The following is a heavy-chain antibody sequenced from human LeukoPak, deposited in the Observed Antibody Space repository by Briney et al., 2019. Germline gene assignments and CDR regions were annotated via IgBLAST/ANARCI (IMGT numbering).Heavy chain of an antibody. J-gene: IGHJ4*02. V-gene: IGHV3-33*01. CDR1: GFTFSSYG. D-gene: IGHD5-18*01. Sequence: GGSLRLSCAASGFTFSSYGMHWVRQAPGKGLEWVAVIWYDGSNKYYADSVKGRFTISRDNSKNTLYLQMNSLRDEDTAVYYCARPLRGYSYGNFDYWGQGTLVTVSS. CDR3: ARPLRGYSYGNFDY. CDR2: IWYDGSNK.